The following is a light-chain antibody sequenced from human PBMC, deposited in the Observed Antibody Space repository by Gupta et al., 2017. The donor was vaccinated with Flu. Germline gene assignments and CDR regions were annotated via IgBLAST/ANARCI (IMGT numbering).Light chain of an antibody. CDR1: QNINIY. CDR3: QQTSRTPLT. V-gene: IGKV1-39*01. CDR2: GTS. J-gene: IGKJ4*01. Sequence: PSSLSASVGDRVTITCRASQNINIYLHWYQQKAGKAPKLLISGTSSLQSGVPSRFSGSGSGTEFTLTISSLQPEDFATYYCQQTSRTPLTFGGGTKVEIK.